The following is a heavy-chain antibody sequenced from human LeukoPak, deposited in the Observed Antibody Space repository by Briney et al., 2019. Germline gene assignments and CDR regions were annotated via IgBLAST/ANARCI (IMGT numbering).Heavy chain of an antibody. D-gene: IGHD1-26*01. CDR1: GGSISSSSYY. CDR2: IYYSGST. CDR3: ARQGGPYYYYMDV. V-gene: IGHV4-39*01. J-gene: IGHJ6*03. Sequence: KPSETLSLTCTVSGGSISSSSYYWGWIRQPPGKGLECIGSIYYSGSTYYNPSLKSRVTISVDTSKNQFSLKLCSVTAADTAVYYCARQGGPYYYYMDVWGKGTTVTVSS.